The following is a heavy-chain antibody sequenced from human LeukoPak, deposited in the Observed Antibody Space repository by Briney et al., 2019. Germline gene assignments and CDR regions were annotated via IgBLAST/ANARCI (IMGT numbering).Heavy chain of an antibody. J-gene: IGHJ6*02. D-gene: IGHD2-15*01. CDR1: GGSISSYY. CDR3: ARGFGGYYYGMDV. Sequence: PSETLSLTCTVSGGSISSYYWSWIRRPPGKGLEWIGYIYYSGSTNYNPSLKSRVTISVDTSKNQFSLKLSSVTAADTAVYYCARGFGGYYYGMDVWGQGTTVTVSS. V-gene: IGHV4-59*08. CDR2: IYYSGST.